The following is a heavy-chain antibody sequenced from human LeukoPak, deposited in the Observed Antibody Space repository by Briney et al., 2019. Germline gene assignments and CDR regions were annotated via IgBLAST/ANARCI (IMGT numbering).Heavy chain of an antibody. CDR3: ARDXXXXXLDXXXX. Sequence: SQTLSLTCTVSGGSISSGSYYWSWIRQPAGKGLEWIGRIYTSGSTNYNPSLKSRVTISVDTSKNQFSLKLSSVTAADTAVYYCARDXXXXXLDXXXXXGQGTMVXVSS. CDR1: GGSISSGSYY. V-gene: IGHV4-61*02. CDR2: IYTSGST. D-gene: IGHD1-1*01. J-gene: IGHJ3*02.